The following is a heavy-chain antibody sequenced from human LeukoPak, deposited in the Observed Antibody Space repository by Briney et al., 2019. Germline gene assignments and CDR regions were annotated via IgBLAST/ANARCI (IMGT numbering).Heavy chain of an antibody. CDR2: FDPEDGGT. J-gene: IGHJ6*03. D-gene: IGHD4-17*01. V-gene: IGHV1-24*01. CDR3: ATDYGDRYRRVIYMDV. CDR1: GYTLTELS. Sequence: ASVKVSCKVSGYTLTELSMHWVRQAPGKGLEWMGGFDPEDGGTIYAQKFQGRVTMTEDTSTDTAYMELSSLRSEDTAVYYCATDYGDRYRRVIYMDVWGKGTTVTVSS.